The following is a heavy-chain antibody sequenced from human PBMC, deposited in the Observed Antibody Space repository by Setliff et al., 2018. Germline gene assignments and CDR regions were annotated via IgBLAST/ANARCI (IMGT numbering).Heavy chain of an antibody. V-gene: IGHV3-7*01. Sequence: GGSLRLSCAASGFTFSSFWMAWVRQSPGRGLEWVANINQDGSGKFYVDSVKGRFTIFRDNAKNSLSLQMNDLRVEDTAVVYCVPGRGSWGQGALVTVSS. J-gene: IGHJ5*02. CDR1: GFTFSSFW. CDR3: VPGRGS. CDR2: INQDGSGK. D-gene: IGHD6-25*01.